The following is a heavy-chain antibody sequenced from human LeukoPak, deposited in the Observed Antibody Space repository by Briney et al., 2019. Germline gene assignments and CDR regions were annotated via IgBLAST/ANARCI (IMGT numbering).Heavy chain of an antibody. CDR3: ARAGWYTLDN. Sequence: PSETLSLTCAVYGGSFSGYYWSWIRQSPGKGLEWIGEINHSGSTNYNPSLKSRVTISVDTSKNQFSLKMSSMTAADTAVYYCARAGWYTLDNWGQGTLVTVSS. CDR2: INHSGST. CDR1: GGSFSGYY. V-gene: IGHV4-34*01. J-gene: IGHJ4*02. D-gene: IGHD2-15*01.